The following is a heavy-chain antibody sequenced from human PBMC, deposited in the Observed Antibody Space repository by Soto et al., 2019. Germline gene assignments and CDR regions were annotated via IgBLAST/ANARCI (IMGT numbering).Heavy chain of an antibody. Sequence: PGESLKISCKGSGYSFTSYWISWVRQMPGKGLEWMGRIDPSDSYTNYSPSFQGHVTISADKSISTAYLQWSSLKASDTAMYYCARQRGAHYYYYGMDVWGQGTTVTVSS. D-gene: IGHD3-10*01. CDR2: IDPSDSYT. CDR3: ARQRGAHYYYYGMDV. V-gene: IGHV5-10-1*01. J-gene: IGHJ6*02. CDR1: GYSFTSYW.